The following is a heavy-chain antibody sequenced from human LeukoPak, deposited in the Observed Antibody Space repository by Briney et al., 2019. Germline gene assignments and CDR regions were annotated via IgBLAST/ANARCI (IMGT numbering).Heavy chain of an antibody. Sequence: GGSLRLSCAASGFTFSSYAMSWVRQAPGEGLEWVSAINGSGGSTYYADSVKGRFTISRDNSKNTLYLQMNSLRAEDTAVYYCAKAVGQWLVEFDYWGQGTLVTVSS. J-gene: IGHJ4*02. D-gene: IGHD6-19*01. CDR1: GFTFSSYA. V-gene: IGHV3-23*01. CDR2: INGSGGST. CDR3: AKAVGQWLVEFDY.